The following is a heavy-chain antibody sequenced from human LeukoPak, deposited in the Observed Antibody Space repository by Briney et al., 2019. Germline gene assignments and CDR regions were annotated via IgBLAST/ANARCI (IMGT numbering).Heavy chain of an antibody. CDR1: GFTFSSYA. V-gene: IGHV3-30-3*01. Sequence: PGGSLRLSCAASGFTFSSYAMHWVRQAPGKGLEWVAVISYDGSNKYYADSVKGRFTISRDNSKNTLYLQMNSLRAEDTAMYYCAREGRRAFDYWGQGTLVTVSS. J-gene: IGHJ4*02. CDR3: AREGRRAFDY. CDR2: ISYDGSNK.